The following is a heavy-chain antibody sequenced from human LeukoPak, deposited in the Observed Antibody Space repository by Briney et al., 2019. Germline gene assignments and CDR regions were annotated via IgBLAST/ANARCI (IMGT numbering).Heavy chain of an antibody. Sequence: SETLSLTCTVSGGSISSSSYYWGWIRQPPGKGLEWIGSIYYSGSTYYNPSLKSRVTISVDTSKNQFSLKLSSVTAADTAVYYCARAAPLWFGELNAFDIWGQGTMVTVSS. CDR3: ARAAPLWFGELNAFDI. V-gene: IGHV4-39*07. CDR2: IYYSGST. D-gene: IGHD3-10*01. J-gene: IGHJ3*02. CDR1: GGSISSSSYY.